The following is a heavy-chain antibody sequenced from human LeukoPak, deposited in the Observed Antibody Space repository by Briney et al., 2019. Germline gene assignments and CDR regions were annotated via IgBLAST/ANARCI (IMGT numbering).Heavy chain of an antibody. CDR3: ASGSRDGYNYDY. CDR2: NIPIFGTA. V-gene: IGHV1-69*13. Sequence: ASVKVSCKASGGTFSSYAISWVRQAPGQGLEWMGGNIPIFGTANYAQKFQGRVTITADESTSTAYMELSSLRSEDTAVYYCASGSRDGYNYDYWGQGTLVTVSS. CDR1: GGTFSSYA. D-gene: IGHD5-24*01. J-gene: IGHJ4*02.